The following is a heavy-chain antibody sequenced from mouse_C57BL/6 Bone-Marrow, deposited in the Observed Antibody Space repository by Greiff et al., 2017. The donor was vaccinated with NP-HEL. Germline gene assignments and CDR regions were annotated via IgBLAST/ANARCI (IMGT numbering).Heavy chain of an antibody. V-gene: IGHV1-5*01. Sequence: EVQLKESGTVLARPGASGKMFCQTSCYTFTSYWVHRVKQRPGPGLGWIGAFFPGNSDTSYNQKFKGKAKLTAVTSASTAYMELSSLTNEDSAVYYCTRWDYYGSSYEGFAYWGQGTLVTVSA. CDR3: TRWDYYGSSYEGFAY. D-gene: IGHD1-1*01. CDR2: FFPGNSDT. J-gene: IGHJ3*01. CDR1: CYTFTSYW.